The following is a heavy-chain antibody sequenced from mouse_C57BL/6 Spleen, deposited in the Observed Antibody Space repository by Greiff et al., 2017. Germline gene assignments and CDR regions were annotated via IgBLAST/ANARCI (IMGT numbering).Heavy chain of an antibody. J-gene: IGHJ1*03. CDR1: GYTFTDYN. Sequence: EVQLQESGPELVKPGASVKMSCKASGYTFTDYNMHWVKQSHGKSLEWIGYINPNNGGTSYNQKFKGKATLTVNKSSSTAYMELRSLTSEDSAVYYCARLITTVDWYFDVWGTGTTVTVSS. CDR3: ARLITTVDWYFDV. V-gene: IGHV1-22*01. D-gene: IGHD1-1*01. CDR2: INPNNGGT.